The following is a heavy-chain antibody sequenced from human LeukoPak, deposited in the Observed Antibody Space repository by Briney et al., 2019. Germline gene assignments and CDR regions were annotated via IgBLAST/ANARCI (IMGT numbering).Heavy chain of an antibody. CDR3: ARHGGPGGPAGMDV. CDR1: GDSISAYY. Sequence: SETLSLTCSVSGDSISAYYWSWIRQPPGKGLEWIAYNDYSGSTNYNPSLMSRVTISVDTSKNHFSLKVTSVTAADTAVYYCARHGGPGGPAGMDVWGQGTTVIVSS. J-gene: IGHJ6*02. V-gene: IGHV4-59*08. D-gene: IGHD3-16*01. CDR2: NDYSGST.